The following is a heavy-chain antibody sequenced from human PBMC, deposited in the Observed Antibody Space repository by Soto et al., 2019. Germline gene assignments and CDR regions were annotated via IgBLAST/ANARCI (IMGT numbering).Heavy chain of an antibody. V-gene: IGHV4-34*01. J-gene: IGHJ4*02. CDR2: IHYSGIT. D-gene: IGHD3-22*01. CDR1: AESFSNYY. CDR3: ARFDGSASDSPSFEH. Sequence: SETLSLTCAFYAESFSNYYWSWIRQPPGKGLEWIGDIHYSGITNYNPSLKSRVTLSLDTSKNQFSLKVTSVTAADTAVYYCARFDGSASDSPSFEHWGQGTLVTVSS.